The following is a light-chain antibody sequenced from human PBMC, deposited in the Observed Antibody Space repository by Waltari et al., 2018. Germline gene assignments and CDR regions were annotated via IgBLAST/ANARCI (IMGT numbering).Light chain of an antibody. Sequence: QSALTQPASVSGSPGQSITISCTVTSSDVGNYNLFSWYQQYPGKAPKVMIYDDNRRPSGVSDRFSGSKSGNTASLTISGVQAEDEADYYCCSYAGSYTWVFGGGTKLTVL. J-gene: IGLJ3*02. CDR3: CSYAGSYTWV. CDR2: DDN. CDR1: SSDVGNYNL. V-gene: IGLV2-23*01.